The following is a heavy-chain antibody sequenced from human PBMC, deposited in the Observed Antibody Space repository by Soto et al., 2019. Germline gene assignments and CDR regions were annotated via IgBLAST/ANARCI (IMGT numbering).Heavy chain of an antibody. Sequence: GGSLRLSWAASRFTFNNYWMIWVRQAPGRGLEWVAFISYDASKTYYADSVKGRFTISRDNSKNTVQLLMNGLRREDTAVYYCAQELVVATTPRNDWGQGTRVTVSS. CDR3: AQELVVATTPRND. V-gene: IGHV3-30*18. CDR1: RFTFNNYW. CDR2: ISYDASKT. D-gene: IGHD2-15*01. J-gene: IGHJ4*02.